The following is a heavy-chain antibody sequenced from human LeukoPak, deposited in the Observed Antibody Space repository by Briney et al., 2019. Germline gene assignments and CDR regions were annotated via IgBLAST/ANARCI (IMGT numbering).Heavy chain of an antibody. V-gene: IGHV3-30*18. J-gene: IGHJ4*02. CDR1: GFTFSSYG. CDR2: ISYDGSNK. CDR3: AKEAISSSWYHDY. D-gene: IGHD6-13*01. Sequence: GGSLRLSCAASGFTFSSYGMHWVRQAPGKGLEWVAVISYDGSNKYYADSVKGRFTISRDNSKNTLYLQMNSLRAEDTAVYYRAKEAISSSWYHDYWGQGTLVTVSS.